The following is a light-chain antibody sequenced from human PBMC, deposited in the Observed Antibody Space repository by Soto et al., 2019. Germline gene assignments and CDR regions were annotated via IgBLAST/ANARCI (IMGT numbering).Light chain of an antibody. V-gene: IGLV2-14*01. CDR3: SSYTSDSALV. CDR2: EVS. CDR1: STDVGGYNY. Sequence: QFALTQPASVSGSPGQSMAISCTGTSTDVGGYNYVSWYQQHPGKAPKLMIYEVSNRPSGVSNRFSGAKSGNTASLTISGLQAEDEADYYCSSYTSDSALVFGGGTKVTVL. J-gene: IGLJ3*02.